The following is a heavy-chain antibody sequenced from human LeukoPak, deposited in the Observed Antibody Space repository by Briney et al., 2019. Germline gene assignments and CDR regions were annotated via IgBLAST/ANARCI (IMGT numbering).Heavy chain of an antibody. CDR2: IYYSGST. J-gene: IGHJ4*02. CDR1: GGSIRSYC. CDR3: ARVSSDRVFDY. Sequence: SETLSLTCTVSGGSIRSYCWSWIRQPPGKGLEWIGYIYYSGSTNYNPSLKSRVTISVDTSKNQFSLKLSSVTAADTAVYYCARVSSDRVFDYWGQGTLVTVSS. V-gene: IGHV4-59*01. D-gene: IGHD2/OR15-2a*01.